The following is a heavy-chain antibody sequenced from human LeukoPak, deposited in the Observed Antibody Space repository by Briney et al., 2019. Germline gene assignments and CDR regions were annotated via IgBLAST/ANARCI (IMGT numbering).Heavy chain of an antibody. CDR3: ARGGDLPIVPAAINWFDP. D-gene: IGHD2-2*01. J-gene: IGHJ5*02. V-gene: IGHV1-8*03. CDR2: TNPNSGNT. Sequence: ASVKVSCKASGYTFTSYDINWVRQATGQGLEWMGWTNPNSGNTGYAQKFQGRVTITRNTSISTAYMELSSLRSEDTAVYYCARGGDLPIVPAAINWFDPWGQGTLVTVPS. CDR1: GYTFTSYD.